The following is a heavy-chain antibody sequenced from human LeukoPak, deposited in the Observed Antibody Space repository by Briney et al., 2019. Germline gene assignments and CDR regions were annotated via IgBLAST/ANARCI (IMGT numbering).Heavy chain of an antibody. Sequence: GESLKISCKGSGYSFTSYWIGWVRQMPGKGLEWMGIIYPGDSDTRYSPSFQGQVTISADKSISTAYLQWSSLKASDTAMYYCARRRMGLMDGYGDAFDIWGQRTMVTVSS. V-gene: IGHV5-51*03. J-gene: IGHJ3*02. CDR3: ARRRMGLMDGYGDAFDI. D-gene: IGHD5-24*01. CDR1: GYSFTSYW. CDR2: IYPGDSDT.